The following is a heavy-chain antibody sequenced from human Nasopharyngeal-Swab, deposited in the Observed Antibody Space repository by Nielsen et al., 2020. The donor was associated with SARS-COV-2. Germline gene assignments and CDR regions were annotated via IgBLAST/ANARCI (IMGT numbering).Heavy chain of an antibody. CDR3: ARGAVAGRNAFDI. CDR1: GFNVTRFG. V-gene: IGHV3-30*03. J-gene: IGHJ3*02. CDR2: ISYDGTIQ. Sequence: GESLKISCAASGFNVTRFGMHWVRQAPGKGLQWMAFISYDGTIQYYADSVKGRLTISRDNSKNTLYLQMNSLRPEDTAVHYCARGAVAGRNAFDIWGQGTMVTVSS. D-gene: IGHD6-19*01.